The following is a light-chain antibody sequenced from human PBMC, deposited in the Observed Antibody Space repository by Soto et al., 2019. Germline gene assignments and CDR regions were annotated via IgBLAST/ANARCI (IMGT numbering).Light chain of an antibody. J-gene: IGLJ2*01. Sequence: QSALTQPPSASGSPGQSVTISCNGTSSDVGGYNYVSWYQQHPGKAHKLMIYEVSKRPSGVPDRFSGSKSGNTASLTVSGLQAADEADYYCSSYAGSNNFVVFGGGTKLTVL. CDR3: SSYAGSNNFVV. V-gene: IGLV2-8*01. CDR2: EVS. CDR1: SSDVGGYNY.